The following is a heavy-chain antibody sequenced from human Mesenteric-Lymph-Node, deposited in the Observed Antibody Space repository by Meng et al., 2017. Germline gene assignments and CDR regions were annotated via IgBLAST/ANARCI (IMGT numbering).Heavy chain of an antibody. D-gene: IGHD1-26*01. J-gene: IGHJ6*02. Sequence: GESLKISCAASGFTFRTYGLHWVRQAPGQRLEWVAVICSDGSNQYYQDSVKGRFTISRDNSKNTLHLQMNSLRPEDTAMYYCVRDLGTGRSYYYGMDVWGQGTMVTVSS. CDR2: ICSDGSNQ. CDR3: VRDLGTGRSYYYGMDV. V-gene: IGHV3-33*01. CDR1: GFTFRTYG.